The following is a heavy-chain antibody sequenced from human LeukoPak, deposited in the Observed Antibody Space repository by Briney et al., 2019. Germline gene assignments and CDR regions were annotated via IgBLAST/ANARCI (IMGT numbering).Heavy chain of an antibody. Sequence: PGESLRLSCAASGFPFNTFWMSWVRQAPGKGLEWVANIKEDGGEKYYVDSVKGRFTISRDNAKNSLYLQMNSLRAEDTAVYYCARKNGLDYWGQGTLVTVSS. CDR3: ARKNGLDY. J-gene: IGHJ4*02. V-gene: IGHV3-7*01. CDR1: GFPFNTFW. CDR2: IKEDGGEK.